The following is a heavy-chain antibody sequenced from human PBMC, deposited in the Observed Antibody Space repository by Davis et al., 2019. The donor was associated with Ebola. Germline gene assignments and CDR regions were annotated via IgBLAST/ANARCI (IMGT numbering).Heavy chain of an antibody. CDR3: ARLSFGEVGFDY. CDR2: INPNSGGT. D-gene: IGHD3-10*01. J-gene: IGHJ4*02. Sequence: ASVKVSCKASGYTFTGYYMHWVRQAPGQGLEWMGRINPNSGGTNYAQKFQGRVTMTRDTSISTAYMELTRLRSDDTAVYYCARLSFGEVGFDYWGQGTLVTVSS. V-gene: IGHV1-2*06. CDR1: GYTFTGYY.